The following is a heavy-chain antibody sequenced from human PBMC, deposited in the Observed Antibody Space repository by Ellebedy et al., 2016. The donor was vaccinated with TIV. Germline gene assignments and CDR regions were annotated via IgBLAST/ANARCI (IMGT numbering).Heavy chain of an antibody. D-gene: IGHD2-2*01. J-gene: IGHJ4*02. CDR2: IGTAGDT. V-gene: IGHV3-13*01. CDR1: GFTFSSYD. Sequence: GGSLRLXCAASGFTFSSYDMHWVRQATGKGLEWVSAIGTAGDTYYPGSVKGRFTISRENAKNSLYLQMNSLRAEDTAVYYCARVVLGSTSHYYFDYWGQGTLVTVSS. CDR3: ARVVLGSTSHYYFDY.